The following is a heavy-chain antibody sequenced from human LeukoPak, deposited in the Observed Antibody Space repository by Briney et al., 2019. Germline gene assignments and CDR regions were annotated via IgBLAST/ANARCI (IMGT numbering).Heavy chain of an antibody. J-gene: IGHJ4*02. CDR3: AGGSSTSRVFWYDSSGYLL. V-gene: IGHV3-21*01. D-gene: IGHD3-22*01. CDR1: GFIFSNYY. Sequence: GGSLRLSCAASGFIFSNYYLNWVRQAPGKGLEWVSCIHGSASYNYYADSVKGRFTISRDNSKNALYLQMNSLRAEDTAVYYCAGGSSTSRVFWYDSSGYLLWGQGTLVTVSS. CDR2: IHGSASYN.